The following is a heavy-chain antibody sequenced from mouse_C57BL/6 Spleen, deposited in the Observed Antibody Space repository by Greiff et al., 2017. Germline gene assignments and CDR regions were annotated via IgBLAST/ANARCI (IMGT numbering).Heavy chain of an antibody. J-gene: IGHJ3*01. CDR2: INPGSGGT. CDR1: GYAFTNYL. V-gene: IGHV1-54*01. Sequence: QVHVKQSGAELVRPGTSVKVSCKASGYAFTNYLIEWVKQRPGQGLEWIGVINPGSGGTNNNEKFKGKATLTADKSSSTAYMQLSSLTSEVSAVDFCARVDLAWFAYWGQGTLVTVSA. CDR3: ARVDLAWFAY.